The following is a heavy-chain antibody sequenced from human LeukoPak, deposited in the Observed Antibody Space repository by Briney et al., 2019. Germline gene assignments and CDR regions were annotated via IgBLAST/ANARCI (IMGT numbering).Heavy chain of an antibody. J-gene: IGHJ4*02. Sequence: SGGSLRLSCAASGFTFSSYAMSWVRQAPGKGLEWVSAISGSGGSTYYADSVKGRFTISRDNSKNTLYLQMNSLRAEDTAVYYCAGGLRGYSYGYFDYWGQGTLVTVSS. CDR1: GFTFSSYA. CDR3: AGGLRGYSYGYFDY. D-gene: IGHD5-18*01. V-gene: IGHV3-23*01. CDR2: ISGSGGST.